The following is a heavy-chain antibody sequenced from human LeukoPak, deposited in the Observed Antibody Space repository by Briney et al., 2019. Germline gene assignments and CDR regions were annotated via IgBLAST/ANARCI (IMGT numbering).Heavy chain of an antibody. V-gene: IGHV4-38-2*02. D-gene: IGHD3-3*01. CDR1: GYSISSGYY. J-gene: IGHJ4*02. CDR2: IYHSGST. Sequence: ASETLSLTCTVSGYSISSGYYWGWIRQPPGKGLEWIGSIYHSGSTYYNPSLKSRVTISVDTSKNQFSLKLSSVTAADTAVYYCARVGPFWSGSLLDYWGQGTLVTVSS. CDR3: ARVGPFWSGSLLDY.